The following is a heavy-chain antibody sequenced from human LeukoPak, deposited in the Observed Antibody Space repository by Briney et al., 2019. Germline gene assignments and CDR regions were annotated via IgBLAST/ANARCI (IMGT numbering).Heavy chain of an antibody. Sequence: SETLSLTCTVSGGSINNSSYFWGWIRQPPGKELEWIASIYYRGSTYYNPSLKSRVTIFLDTSESQFSLKLYSVTAADTAVYYCAREEKGWFDPWGQGTLVTVSS. CDR1: GGSINNSSYF. CDR3: AREEKGWFDP. CDR2: IYYRGST. V-gene: IGHV4-39*02. J-gene: IGHJ5*02.